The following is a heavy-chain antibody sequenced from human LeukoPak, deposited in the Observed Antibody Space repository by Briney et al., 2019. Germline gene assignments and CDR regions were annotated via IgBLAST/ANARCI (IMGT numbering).Heavy chain of an antibody. CDR1: GFTFSSYS. Sequence: PGGSLRLSCAASGFTFSSYSMNWVRQAPGKGLEWVSIIYSGGSTFYADSVKGRFTISRDNSKNTLYLQMNSLRPEDTAVYYCAKGGASVTRYVDYWGQGTLVTVSS. CDR2: IYSGGST. J-gene: IGHJ4*02. CDR3: AKGGASVTRYVDY. D-gene: IGHD4-17*01. V-gene: IGHV3-66*02.